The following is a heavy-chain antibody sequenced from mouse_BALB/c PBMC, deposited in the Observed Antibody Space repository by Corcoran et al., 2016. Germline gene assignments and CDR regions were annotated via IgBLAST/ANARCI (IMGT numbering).Heavy chain of an antibody. CDR2: IDPANGNT. CDR1: GFNINDTY. Sequence: DQLQHSAAALVKPGASVKLSCTASGFNINDTYMHWVKQRPEKGLGWIGRIDPANGNTKYEPKFQGKATITADTSANTAYRQLSSLTSEDTAVYYCARWDWYFDVGGAGTTVTVSS. J-gene: IGHJ1*01. V-gene: IGHV14-3*02. CDR3: ARWDWYFDV.